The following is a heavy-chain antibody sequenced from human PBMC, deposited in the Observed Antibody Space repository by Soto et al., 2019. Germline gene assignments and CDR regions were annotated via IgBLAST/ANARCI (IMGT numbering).Heavy chain of an antibody. D-gene: IGHD7-27*01. Sequence: ASVTVSCKASGYTFPSYGIIWVRQATGQGLEWMGWISAYNGNTNYAQKLQGRVTMTTDTSTSTAYMELRSLRSDDTAVYYCARDQLGRDYYYYGMDVWGQGTTVTVSS. CDR1: GYTFPSYG. J-gene: IGHJ6*02. CDR3: ARDQLGRDYYYYGMDV. CDR2: ISAYNGNT. V-gene: IGHV1-18*01.